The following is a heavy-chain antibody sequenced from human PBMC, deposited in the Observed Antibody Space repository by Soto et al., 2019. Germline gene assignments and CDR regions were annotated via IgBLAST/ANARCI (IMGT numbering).Heavy chain of an antibody. J-gene: IGHJ3*02. V-gene: IGHV1-8*01. Sequence: ASVKVSCKASGYTFTSYDINWVRQATGQGLEWMGWMNPNSGNTGYAQKFQGRVTMTRNTSISTAYMELSSPRSEDTAVYYCARPHYYGSGSYLRDAFDIWGQGTMVTVSS. D-gene: IGHD3-10*01. CDR1: GYTFTSYD. CDR3: ARPHYYGSGSYLRDAFDI. CDR2: MNPNSGNT.